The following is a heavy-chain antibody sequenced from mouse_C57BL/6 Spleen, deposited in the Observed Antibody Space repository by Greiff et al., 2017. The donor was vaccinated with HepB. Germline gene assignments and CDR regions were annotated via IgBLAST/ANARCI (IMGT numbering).Heavy chain of an antibody. V-gene: IGHV14-2*01. Sequence: VQLKHSGAELVKPGASVKLSCTAPGFNIKDYYMHWVMQRTEQGLEWIGRIDPEDGETKYAPKFQGKATITADTSSNTAYLQLSSLTSEDTAVYYCARSYYRNYDYWNFDVWGAGTTVTVSS. CDR1: GFNIKDYY. CDR3: ARSYYRNYDYWNFDV. J-gene: IGHJ1*01. D-gene: IGHD2-5*01. CDR2: IDPEDGET.